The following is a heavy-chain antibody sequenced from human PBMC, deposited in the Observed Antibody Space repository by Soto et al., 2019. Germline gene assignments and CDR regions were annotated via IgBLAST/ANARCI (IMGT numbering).Heavy chain of an antibody. CDR1: GFTFSSYS. CDR2: ISGSSSYI. V-gene: IGHV3-21*01. D-gene: IGHD6-13*01. CDR3: ARDHPAASSVFDI. J-gene: IGHJ3*02. Sequence: GGSLRLSCAASGFTFSSYSMNWVRQAPGKGLEWVSSISGSSSYIYYADSVKGRFTISRDNAKNSLYLQMNSLRAEDTAVYYCARDHPAASSVFDIWGQGTMVTVSS.